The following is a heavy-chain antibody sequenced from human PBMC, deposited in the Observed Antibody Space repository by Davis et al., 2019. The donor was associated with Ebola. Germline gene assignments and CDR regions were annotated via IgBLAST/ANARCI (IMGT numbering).Heavy chain of an antibody. V-gene: IGHV5-10-1*01. D-gene: IGHD1/OR15-1a*01. CDR2: IDPGASYT. J-gene: IGHJ4*02. CDR1: GYSFSTYW. Sequence: GGSLRLSCQGSGYSFSTYWINWVRQMPGKGLEGMGRIDPGASYTDSSPSFQGHVTMSTDKSINTAYLQWSSLKASDTAIYYCARRAEQAMFRRGVFDIWGQGTLVTVSS. CDR3: ARRAEQAMFRRGVFDI.